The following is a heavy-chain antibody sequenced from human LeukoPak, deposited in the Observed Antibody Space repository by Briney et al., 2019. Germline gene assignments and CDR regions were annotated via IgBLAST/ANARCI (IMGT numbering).Heavy chain of an antibody. D-gene: IGHD3-22*01. Sequence: GGSLRLSCAASGFTFSSYAMSWVRQAPGKGLEWVSYISSSSSTIYYADSVKGRFTISRDNAKNSLYLQMNSLRAEDTAVYYCARGPHGDYYDSSGLLNYWGQGTLVTVSS. V-gene: IGHV3-48*04. CDR3: ARGPHGDYYDSSGLLNY. CDR2: ISSSSSTI. J-gene: IGHJ4*02. CDR1: GFTFSSYA.